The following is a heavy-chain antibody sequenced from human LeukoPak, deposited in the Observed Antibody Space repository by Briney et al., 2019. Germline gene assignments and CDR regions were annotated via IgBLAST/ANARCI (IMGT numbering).Heavy chain of an antibody. CDR1: GYSISSGYY. Sequence: SETLSLTCTVSGYSISSGYYWGWIRQPPGKGLEWIGSIYYSGSTYYNPSLKSRVTISVDTSKNQFSLKLSSVTAADTAVYYCARDADTAMQPDAFDIWGQGTMVTVSS. V-gene: IGHV4-38-2*02. D-gene: IGHD5-18*01. J-gene: IGHJ3*02. CDR3: ARDADTAMQPDAFDI. CDR2: IYYSGST.